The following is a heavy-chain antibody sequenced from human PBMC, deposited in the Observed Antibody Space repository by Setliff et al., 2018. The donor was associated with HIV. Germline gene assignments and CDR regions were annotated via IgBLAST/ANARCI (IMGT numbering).Heavy chain of an antibody. D-gene: IGHD6-19*01. V-gene: IGHV1-46*01. J-gene: IGHJ4*02. CDR2: INPSGGST. Sequence: ASVKVSCKASGYTFTSQSIHWVRQAPGQGFEWMGVINPSGGSTGYAEKFQGRVTMTRDTSANIVYLELSSLRSEDTAKYYWSRNLGGSGWYYFDYWGQGTMLTASS. CDR1: GYTFTSQS. CDR3: SRNLGGSGWYYFDY.